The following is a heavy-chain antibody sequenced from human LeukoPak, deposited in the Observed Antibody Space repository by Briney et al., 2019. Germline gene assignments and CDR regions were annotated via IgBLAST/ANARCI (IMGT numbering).Heavy chain of an antibody. CDR2: ISYDGSNK. V-gene: IGHV3-30*04. J-gene: IGHJ4*02. CDR3: ARWAVVVPAAPFDY. D-gene: IGHD2-2*01. CDR1: GFTFSSYA. Sequence: PGGSLRLSCAASGFTFSSYAMHWVRQAPGKGLEWEAVISYDGSNKYYADSVKGRFTISRDNSKNTLYLQMNSLRAEDTAVYYCARWAVVVPAAPFDYWGQGTLVTVSS.